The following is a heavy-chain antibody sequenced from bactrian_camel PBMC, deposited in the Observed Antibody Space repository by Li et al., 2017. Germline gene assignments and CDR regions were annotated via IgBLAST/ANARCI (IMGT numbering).Heavy chain of an antibody. CDR1: GFTFSSYW. CDR2: ISIGSANM. Sequence: HVQLVESGGGLVQPGGSLRLSCAASGFTFSSYWMYWVRQAPGKGLEWVSTISIGSANMYYTNSVKGRFTISRDDADNTMYLQLNSLKSEDTAMYFCAAGRSLVVYSLTSAPRHECGKPDYWGRGTQVTVS. CDR3: AAGRSLVVYSLTSAPRHECGKPDY. D-gene: IGHD2*01. J-gene: IGHJ4*01. V-gene: IGHV3S1*01.